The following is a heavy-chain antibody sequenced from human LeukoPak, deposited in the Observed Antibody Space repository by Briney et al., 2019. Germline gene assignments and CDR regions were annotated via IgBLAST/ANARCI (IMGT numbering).Heavy chain of an antibody. D-gene: IGHD1-26*01. V-gene: IGHV1-69-2*01. CDR1: GYTFTDSY. J-gene: IGHJ4*02. CDR2: VDPENGEI. Sequence: ASVKVSYKASGYTFTDSYMHWVQQAPGKGLEWMGRVDPENGEIVYAEKFQGRVTITADTSTDTAYMELGSLRSEDTAVYYCATSKYSGNHPLDYWGQGNLVTVSS. CDR3: ATSKYSGNHPLDY.